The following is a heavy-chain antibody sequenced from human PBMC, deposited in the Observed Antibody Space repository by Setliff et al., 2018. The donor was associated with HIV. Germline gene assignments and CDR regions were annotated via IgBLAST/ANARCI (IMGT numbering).Heavy chain of an antibody. CDR1: GYTFTVNH. V-gene: IGHV1-2*02. CDR3: ATSTSRFFWNGFYQGGFGSRNSHSFEN. J-gene: IGHJ4*02. CDR2: MHPNSGAT. Sequence: GASVKVSCKTSGYTFTVNHLHWVRQAPGQGLQWMGWMHPNSGATKYAQKFRDRVTLTGDTSISTASMELSSLKSDDTAMYYCATSTSRFFWNGFYQGGFGSRNSHSFENWGQGTLVTVSS. D-gene: IGHD3-3*01.